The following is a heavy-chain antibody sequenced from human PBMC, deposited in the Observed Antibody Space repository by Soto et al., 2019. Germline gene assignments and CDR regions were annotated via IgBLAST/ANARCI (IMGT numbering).Heavy chain of an antibody. Sequence: QVQLQQWGAGLLKPSETLSLTCAVYGGSFSGYYWSWIRQPPGKGLEWIGEINHSGSTNYNPSLKSRVTISVDTSKNQVSLKLSSVTAADTAVYYCARGSLWFGELLYDYWGQGTLVTVSS. CDR1: GGSFSGYY. CDR3: ARGSLWFGELLYDY. D-gene: IGHD3-10*01. V-gene: IGHV4-34*01. J-gene: IGHJ4*02. CDR2: INHSGST.